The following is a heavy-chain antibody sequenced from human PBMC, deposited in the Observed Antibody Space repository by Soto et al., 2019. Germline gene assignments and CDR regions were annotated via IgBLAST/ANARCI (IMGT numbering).Heavy chain of an antibody. J-gene: IGHJ5*02. CDR2: IIPILGLA. CDR3: ASYNASLAPTNWFDP. V-gene: IGHV1-69*02. D-gene: IGHD1-20*01. Sequence: QVQLVQSGAEVKKPGSSVKVSCKASGGTFSSYTISWVRQAPGQGLEWMGRIIPILGLANYAQKFQGRVTITADKSTSTAYMELSSLRSEDTAVYYCASYNASLAPTNWFDPWGQGTLVTVSS. CDR1: GGTFSSYT.